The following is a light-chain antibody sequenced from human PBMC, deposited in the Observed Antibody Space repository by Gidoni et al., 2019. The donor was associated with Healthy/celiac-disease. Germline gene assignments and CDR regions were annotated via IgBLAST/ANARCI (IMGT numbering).Light chain of an antibody. V-gene: IGLV3-1*01. CDR1: KLGDKY. CDR3: QAWDSSTGDV. Sequence: SYELTPPPSVSVSPGQTASITCSGDKLGDKYACWYQQKPGQSPVLVIYQDSKRPSGIPERFSGSNSGNTATLTISGTQAMDEADDYCQAWDSSTGDVFGTGTKVTVL. CDR2: QDS. J-gene: IGLJ1*01.